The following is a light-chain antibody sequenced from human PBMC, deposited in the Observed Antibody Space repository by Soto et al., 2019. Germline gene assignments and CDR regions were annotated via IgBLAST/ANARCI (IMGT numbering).Light chain of an antibody. CDR1: SGSGSANYY. J-gene: IGLJ3*02. CDR2: NTN. V-gene: IGLV8-61*01. Sequence: QTVVTQEASLSVSPGTTVTLTCGLSSGSGSANYYPSWYQPTPGQAPRTLIYNTNTRSSGVPARFSGSILGNKAALTITGAQADDESDYCCVLYMGSGIWVFGGGTKLTVL. CDR3: VLYMGSGIWV.